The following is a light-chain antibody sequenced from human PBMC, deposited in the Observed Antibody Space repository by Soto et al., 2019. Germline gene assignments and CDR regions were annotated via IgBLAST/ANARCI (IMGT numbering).Light chain of an antibody. CDR1: QSVTSTY. CDR3: QQYGSSPRT. CDR2: GAS. V-gene: IGKV3-20*01. Sequence: EIVLTQSPGALSMSPGERATLSCRASQSVTSTYLAWYLQKPGQASRLLIYGASNRATGIPDRFSGSGSGTDFTLTISRMEPEDFAVYCCQQYGSSPRTFGQGTKVDIK. J-gene: IGKJ1*01.